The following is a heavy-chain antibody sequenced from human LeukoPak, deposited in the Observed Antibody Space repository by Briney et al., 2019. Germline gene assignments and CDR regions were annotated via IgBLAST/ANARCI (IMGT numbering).Heavy chain of an antibody. CDR1: GFTFTNHW. CDR2: IHYYGTTT. D-gene: IGHD2-15*01. CDR3: ARDAAGLDY. J-gene: IGHJ4*02. V-gene: IGHV3-74*03. Sequence: GGSLRLSCAASGFTFTNHWMHWVRQAPGKGLVWVSRIHYYGTTTMYADSVKGRFTISRDNAKNTLYLQMNSLGAEDTAVYYCARDAAGLDYWGQGTLVTVSS.